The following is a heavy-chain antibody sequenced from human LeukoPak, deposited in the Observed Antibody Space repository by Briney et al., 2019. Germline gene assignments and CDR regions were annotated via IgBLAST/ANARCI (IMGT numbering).Heavy chain of an antibody. CDR3: AKDPWYDFWSGRRWFDP. D-gene: IGHD3-3*01. J-gene: IGHJ5*02. CDR2: ISSIGSTI. Sequence: GGSLRLSCAASGFTFSSYEMNWVRQAPGKGLEWVSYISSIGSTIYYADSVKGRLTISRDNAKKSLYLQMNSLRAEDTAVYYCAKDPWYDFWSGRRWFDPWGQGTLVTVSS. CDR1: GFTFSSYE. V-gene: IGHV3-48*03.